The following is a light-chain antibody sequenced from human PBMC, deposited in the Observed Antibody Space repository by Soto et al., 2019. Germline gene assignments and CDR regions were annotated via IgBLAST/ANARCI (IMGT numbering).Light chain of an antibody. Sequence: EIVLTQSPGTLSLSPGERATLSCRASQSVSSSYLAWYQQKPGQAPRHLIYGASSRATGIPDMFSGSGSGTDFPLTISRLEPEDCAVYYCQQYGSSPLVTFGQGTRLEIK. V-gene: IGKV3-20*01. CDR2: GAS. CDR3: QQYGSSPLVT. CDR1: QSVSSSY. J-gene: IGKJ5*01.